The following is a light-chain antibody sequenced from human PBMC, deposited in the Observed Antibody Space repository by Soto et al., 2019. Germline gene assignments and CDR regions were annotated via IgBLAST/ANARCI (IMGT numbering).Light chain of an antibody. CDR1: QDISNY. J-gene: IGKJ2*01. CDR2: DAS. CDR3: QQYDNLPYT. V-gene: IGKV1-33*01. Sequence: DLQMTQSPSSLSASVGDRVTITCQASQDISNYLNWYQQKPGKAPKLLIYDASNLETGVPSGFSGSGSGTDFTFTISSLQPEDIATYYCQQYDNLPYTFGQGTKLEIK.